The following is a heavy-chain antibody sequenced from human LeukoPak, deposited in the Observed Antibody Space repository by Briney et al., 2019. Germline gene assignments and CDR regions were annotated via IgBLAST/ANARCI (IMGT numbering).Heavy chain of an antibody. CDR1: GGSINNDDYS. D-gene: IGHD3-22*01. CDR3: ARSVMDSSDFYYFDY. J-gene: IGHJ4*02. CDR2: VYYSGNT. Sequence: SQTLSLTCAVSGGSINNDDYSWSWIRQPPGKGLEWIGYVYYSGNTYYNPSLKSRVTISVDTSKNQFSLKLTPVTAADTAVYYCARSVMDSSDFYYFDYWGQGTLVTVSS. V-gene: IGHV4-30-4*07.